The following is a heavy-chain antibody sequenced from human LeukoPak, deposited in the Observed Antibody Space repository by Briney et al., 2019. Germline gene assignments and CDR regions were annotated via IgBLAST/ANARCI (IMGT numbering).Heavy chain of an antibody. CDR2: IYPGDSDT. J-gene: IGHJ6*03. CDR3: ARHVQYCSGGRCSFYMDV. Sequence: GESLKISCNGSGYSFTSYWIGWVRQMPGKGLEWMGIIYPGDSDTRYSPSFQGQVTFSADKSIRTAYLQWSSLKASDTAIYYCARHVQYCSGGRCSFYMDVWGEGTTVTVSS. V-gene: IGHV5-51*01. CDR1: GYSFTSYW. D-gene: IGHD2-15*01.